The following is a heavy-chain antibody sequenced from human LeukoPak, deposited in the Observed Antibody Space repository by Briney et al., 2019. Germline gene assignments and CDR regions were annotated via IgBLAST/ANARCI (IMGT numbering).Heavy chain of an antibody. CDR1: GFTFDDYA. Sequence: GGSLRLSCAASGFTFDDYAMHWVRQAPGKGLEWVSGISWSSGSIGYADSVKGRFTISRDNAKNSLYLQMNSLRAEDIALYYCAKARYRYSYVTDAFDIWGQGKMVPVSS. CDR3: AKARYRYSYVTDAFDI. D-gene: IGHD5-18*01. CDR2: ISWSSGSI. V-gene: IGHV3-9*03. J-gene: IGHJ3*02.